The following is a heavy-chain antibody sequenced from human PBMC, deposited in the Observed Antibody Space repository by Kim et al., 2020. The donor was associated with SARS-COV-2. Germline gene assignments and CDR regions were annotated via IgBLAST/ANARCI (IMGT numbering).Heavy chain of an antibody. V-gene: IGHV4-31*03. Sequence: SEILSLTCTVSGGFVSSGGSYWTWIRQRPGQGLEWMGNIYYTGTTSYNPSLKSRLTISVDTSENQFSLKLTSVTAADTAVYYCARDKMLFGEFLPTYYFDSWGQGTLVSVSS. CDR1: GGFVSSGGSY. D-gene: IGHD3-10*02. CDR3: ARDKMLFGEFLPTYYFDS. J-gene: IGHJ4*02. CDR2: IYYTGTT.